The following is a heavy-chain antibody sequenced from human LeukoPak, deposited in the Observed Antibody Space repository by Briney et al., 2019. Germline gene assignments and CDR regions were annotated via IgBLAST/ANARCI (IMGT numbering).Heavy chain of an antibody. J-gene: IGHJ5*02. CDR1: GYSISSGYY. CDR3: ARDLGYCSGDSCYALGWFDP. Sequence: SETLSLTCTVSGYSISSGYYWGWIRQPPGKGLEWIGSIYHSGSTYYNPSLKSRVTISVDTSKNHFSLRLSSATAADTAIYYCARDLGYCSGDSCYALGWFDPWGQGTLVTVSS. V-gene: IGHV4-38-2*02. D-gene: IGHD2-15*01. CDR2: IYHSGST.